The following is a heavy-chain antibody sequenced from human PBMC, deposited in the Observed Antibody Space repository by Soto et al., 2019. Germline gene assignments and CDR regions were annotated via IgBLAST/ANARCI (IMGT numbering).Heavy chain of an antibody. D-gene: IGHD3-10*01. J-gene: IGHJ3*02. CDR1: GYSFTSYW. V-gene: IGHV5-51*01. CDR2: IYPGDSDT. CDR3: ARGTMVRGVIRSGFDI. Sequence: PGESLKISCKGSGYSFTSYWIGWVRQMPGKGLEWMGIIYPGDSDTRYSPSFQGQVTISADKSISTAYLQWSSLKASDTAMYYCARGTMVRGVIRSGFDIWGQGTMVTVSS.